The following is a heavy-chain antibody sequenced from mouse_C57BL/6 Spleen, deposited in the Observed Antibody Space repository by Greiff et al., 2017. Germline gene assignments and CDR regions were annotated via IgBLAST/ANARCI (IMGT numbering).Heavy chain of an antibody. D-gene: IGHD2-5*01. CDR2: INPNNGGT. CDR1: GYTFTDYN. Sequence: SGPELVKPGASVKIPCKASGYTFTDYNMDWVKQSHGKSLEWIGDINPNNGGTIYNQKFKGKATLTVDKSSSTAYMELRSLTSEDTAVYYCARRDYSNFSFAYWGQGTLVTVSA. CDR3: ARRDYSNFSFAY. V-gene: IGHV1-18*01. J-gene: IGHJ3*01.